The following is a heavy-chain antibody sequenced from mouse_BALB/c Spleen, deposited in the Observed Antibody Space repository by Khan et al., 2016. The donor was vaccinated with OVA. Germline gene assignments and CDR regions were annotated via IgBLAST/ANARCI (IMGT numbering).Heavy chain of an antibody. Sequence: VQLQQSGPELMKPGASVKISCKASGYSFTSYYMHWMKQSHGKRLEWIGYIDPFNAGTDYNQKFKGKATLTVDKSSNTAYMHLTSLTSEDSAVYYCARGTFAYWGQGTLVTVSA. CDR1: GYSFTSYY. D-gene: IGHD3-3*01. V-gene: IGHV1S135*01. CDR2: IDPFNAGT. CDR3: ARGTFAY. J-gene: IGHJ3*01.